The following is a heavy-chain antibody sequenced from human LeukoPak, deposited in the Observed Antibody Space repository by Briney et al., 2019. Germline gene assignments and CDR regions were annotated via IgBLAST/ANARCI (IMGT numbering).Heavy chain of an antibody. V-gene: IGHV3-9*01. D-gene: IGHD5-12*01. J-gene: IGHJ4*02. CDR1: GFTFDDYA. CDR3: ARHRSSWLIDY. Sequence: GGSLRLSCAASGFTFDDYAMHWVRQAPGKGLEWVSGISWNSGSIGYADSVKGRFTISRDNTKSSLYLQMNSLRAEDTAVYYCARHRSSWLIDYWGQGTLVTVSS. CDR2: ISWNSGSI.